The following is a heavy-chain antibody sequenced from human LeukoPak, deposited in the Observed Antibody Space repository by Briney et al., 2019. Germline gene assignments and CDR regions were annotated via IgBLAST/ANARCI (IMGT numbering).Heavy chain of an antibody. J-gene: IGHJ5*02. V-gene: IGHV4-34*01. CDR3: ARGYRGYSGYDLKGWFDP. CDR1: GGSFSGYY. Sequence: SETLSLTCAVYGGSFSGYYWSWIRQPPGKGLEWIGEINHSGSTNYNPSLKSRVTISVDTSKNQFSLKLSSVTAADTAVYYCARGYRGYSGYDLKGWFDPWGQGTLVTVSS. CDR2: INHSGST. D-gene: IGHD5-12*01.